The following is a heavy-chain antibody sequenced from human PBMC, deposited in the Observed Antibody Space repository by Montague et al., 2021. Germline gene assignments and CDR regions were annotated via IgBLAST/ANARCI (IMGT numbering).Heavy chain of an antibody. CDR1: GFTFSVHS. CDR2: MNINGSIL. J-gene: IGHJ5*02. Sequence: SLRLSCAASGFTFSVHSMHWVRQVPEKGLVWVAHMNINGSILTYADSVKGRFTISRDNAKNTLYLQMNSLRAEDTAVYYCTRDRGSGSYISGSDPWGQGTLVTVSS. D-gene: IGHD3-10*01. V-gene: IGHV3-74*03. CDR3: TRDRGSGSYISGSDP.